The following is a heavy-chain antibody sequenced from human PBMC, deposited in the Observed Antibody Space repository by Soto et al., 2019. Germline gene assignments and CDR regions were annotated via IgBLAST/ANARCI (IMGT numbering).Heavy chain of an antibody. Sequence: EVRLVESGGDLVKSGGSLRLSCVGSGFLFRNYEMNWVRQAPGKGLEWLAHISTTGGNVSESDSVKGRFTISRDNTKHTLYMQMNSMRTEDTGVYYCVNQPHWARPFESWGQGTLLNVSS. V-gene: IGHV3-48*03. CDR1: GFLFRNYE. J-gene: IGHJ4*02. CDR3: VNQPHWARPFES. D-gene: IGHD7-27*01. CDR2: ISTTGGNV.